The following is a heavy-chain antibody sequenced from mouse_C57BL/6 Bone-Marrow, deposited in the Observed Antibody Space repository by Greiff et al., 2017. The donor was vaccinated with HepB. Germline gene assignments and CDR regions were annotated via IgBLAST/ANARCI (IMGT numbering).Heavy chain of an antibody. D-gene: IGHD1-1*02. CDR3: AREPYGYAMDY. CDR2: IYPGGGYT. J-gene: IGHJ4*01. V-gene: IGHV1-63*01. CDR1: GYTFTNYW. Sequence: VNVVESGAELVRPGTSVKMSCKASGYTFTNYWIGWAKQRPGHGLEWIGDIYPGGGYTNYNEKFKVKATLTADKSSSTAYMQFSSLTSEDSAIYYCAREPYGYAMDYWGQGTSVTVSS.